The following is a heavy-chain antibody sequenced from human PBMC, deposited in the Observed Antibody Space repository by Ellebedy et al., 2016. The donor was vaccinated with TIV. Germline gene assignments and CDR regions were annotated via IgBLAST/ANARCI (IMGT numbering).Heavy chain of an antibody. Sequence: GESLKISCAASGFTYSGYSMNWVRQAPGKGLEWVSYISSSSSTIYYADSVKGRFTISRDNAKNSLYLQMTSLRNEDTAVYYCARESRYSSDYWGQGTLVTVFS. CDR1: GFTYSGYS. D-gene: IGHD5-18*01. J-gene: IGHJ4*02. V-gene: IGHV3-48*02. CDR2: ISSSSSTI. CDR3: ARESRYSSDY.